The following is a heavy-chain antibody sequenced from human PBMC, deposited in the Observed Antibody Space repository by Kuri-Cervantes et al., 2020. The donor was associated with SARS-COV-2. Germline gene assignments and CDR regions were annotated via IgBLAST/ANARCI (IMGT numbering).Heavy chain of an antibody. V-gene: IGHV3-66*01. J-gene: IGHJ4*02. Sequence: GGSPRLSCAASGFTVSSNYMSWVRQAPGKGLEWVSVIYSGGSTYYADSVKGRFTISRDNPKNTLYLQMSSLRAEDTAVYYCVKAPEGPDDYWGQGTLVTVSS. CDR2: IYSGGST. CDR1: GFTVSSNY. CDR3: VKAPEGPDDY.